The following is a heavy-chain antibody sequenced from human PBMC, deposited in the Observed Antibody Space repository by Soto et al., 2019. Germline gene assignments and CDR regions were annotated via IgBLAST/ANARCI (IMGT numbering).Heavy chain of an antibody. D-gene: IGHD5-12*01. J-gene: IGHJ6*02. CDR2: ISYDGSNT. Sequence: SLRLSCVASGFTFSSYGMHWVRQAPSKGLEWVAIISYDGSNTYYADSVKGRFTISRDNSKNTLYLQMNSLRAEDTAVYYCARDGRWLQFPYYYYYGMDVWGQGTTVTVSS. CDR3: ARDGRWLQFPYYYYYGMDV. CDR1: GFTFSSYG. V-gene: IGHV3-30*03.